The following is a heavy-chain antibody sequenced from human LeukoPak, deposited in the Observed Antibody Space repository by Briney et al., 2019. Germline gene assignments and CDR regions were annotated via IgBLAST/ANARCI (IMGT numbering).Heavy chain of an antibody. J-gene: IGHJ4*02. V-gene: IGHV3-23*01. CDR2: ISGSGETT. CDR3: AKDAYSSGWYLTSSYFDY. Sequence: GGSLRLSCGVSGLIFGSYAMNWVRQAPVKGLEWVSSISGSGETTYYADSVKGRFTISRDNSKNTLYLQMNSLRADDTAVYYCAKDAYSSGWYLTSSYFDYWGQGTLVTVSS. CDR1: GLIFGSYA. D-gene: IGHD6-19*01.